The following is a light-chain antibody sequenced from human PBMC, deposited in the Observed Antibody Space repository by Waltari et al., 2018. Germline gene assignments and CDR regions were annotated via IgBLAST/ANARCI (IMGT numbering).Light chain of an antibody. CDR1: TDAIGYYDY. CDR2: DVR. CDR3: SSHTTRSTWV. J-gene: IGLJ3*02. Sequence: QSALTQPASVSGSPGPSLTISCTGTTDAIGYYDYVSWYQQHLGKAPKLIIYDVRERPSGVSNRFSGSKSGNTASLTISGLQADDEADYYCSSHTTRSTWVFGGGTKLTVL. V-gene: IGLV2-14*03.